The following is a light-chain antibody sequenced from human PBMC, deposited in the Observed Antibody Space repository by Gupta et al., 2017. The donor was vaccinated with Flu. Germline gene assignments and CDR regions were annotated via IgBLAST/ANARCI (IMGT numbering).Light chain of an antibody. J-gene: IGKJ4*01. CDR2: AAS. V-gene: IGKV1-9*01. Sequence: DIPLTQSPSFLSASVGDRVTITCRARQGISTDLAWYQQKPGKAPKLLIYAASTLQSGVPSRFSGSGSGTEFTLTISSLQPEDFATYYCQQLDSYPITVGGGTKVEIK. CDR1: QGISTD. CDR3: QQLDSYPIT.